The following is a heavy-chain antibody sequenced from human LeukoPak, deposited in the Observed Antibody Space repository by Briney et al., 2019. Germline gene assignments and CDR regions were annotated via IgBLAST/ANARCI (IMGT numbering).Heavy chain of an antibody. V-gene: IGHV3-21*01. D-gene: IGHD3-10*01. CDR1: GFTFSSYS. J-gene: IGHJ5*02. Sequence: GGSLRLSCAASGFTFSSYSMNWVRQAPGKGLEWVSSISSSSSYIYYADSVKGRFTISRDNVKNSLYLQMNSLRAEDTAVYYCARDLEYYGSGTTSSWGQGTLVTVSS. CDR2: ISSSSSYI. CDR3: ARDLEYYGSGTTSS.